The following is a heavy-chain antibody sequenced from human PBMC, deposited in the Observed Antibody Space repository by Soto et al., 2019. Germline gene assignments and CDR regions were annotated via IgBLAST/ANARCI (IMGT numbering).Heavy chain of an antibody. D-gene: IGHD2-15*01. CDR3: VREGGRWPTEYYFYYMDV. CDR2: INNDGSST. J-gene: IGHJ6*03. V-gene: IGHV3-74*03. Sequence: PGGSLRLSCATSGFPFRSYWMHWVRQAPGKGLVWVSRINNDGSSTTYADSVKGRFTISRDNAKNMLYLQMNSLRAEDTAVYFCVREGGRWPTEYYFYYMDVWGKGTTVTVSS. CDR1: GFPFRSYW.